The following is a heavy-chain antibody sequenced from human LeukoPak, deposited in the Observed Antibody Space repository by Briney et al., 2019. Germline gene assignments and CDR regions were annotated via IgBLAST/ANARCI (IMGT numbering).Heavy chain of an antibody. CDR3: ASPSKLVVSRGAFDI. D-gene: IGHD3-10*01. CDR1: GASFSDSTYY. Sequence: SETLSLTCTVSGASFSDSTYYWAWFRQPPGKGLEWIASLYFSETKYNPSLKSRITISGDTSKNQFSLKLTSVTATDTAAYYCASPSKLVVSRGAFDIWGQGTMVTVSA. J-gene: IGHJ3*02. V-gene: IGHV4-39*01. CDR2: LYFSET.